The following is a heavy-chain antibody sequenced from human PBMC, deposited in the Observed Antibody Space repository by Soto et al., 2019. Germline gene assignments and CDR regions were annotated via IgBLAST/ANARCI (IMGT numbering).Heavy chain of an antibody. Sequence: QVQLVESGGGVVQPGRSLRLSCAASGFNFSSFGLHWVRQAPGKGLEWVAIIWYDGSNKYYADSVRGRFTISRDNSKNTLYLQMNSLRAEDTAVYYCARDQAGHYGSWSGYPSWFDPWGQGTLVTVSS. CDR3: ARDQAGHYGSWSGYPSWFDP. CDR1: GFNFSSFG. V-gene: IGHV3-33*01. CDR2: IWYDGSNK. J-gene: IGHJ5*02. D-gene: IGHD3-3*01.